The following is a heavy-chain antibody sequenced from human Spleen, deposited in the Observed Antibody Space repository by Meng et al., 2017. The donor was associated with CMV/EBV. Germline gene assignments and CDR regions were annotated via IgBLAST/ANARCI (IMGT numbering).Heavy chain of an antibody. Sequence: GESLKISCAASGFTFSSYAMSWVRQAPGKGLEWVSAISGSGGSTYYADSVKGRFTISRDNSKNTLCLQMNSLRAEDTAVYYCTTVRRYDILTGYYNRDYWGQGTLVTVSS. J-gene: IGHJ4*02. D-gene: IGHD3-9*01. CDR1: GFTFSSYA. CDR2: ISGSGGST. CDR3: TTVRRYDILTGYYNRDY. V-gene: IGHV3-23*01.